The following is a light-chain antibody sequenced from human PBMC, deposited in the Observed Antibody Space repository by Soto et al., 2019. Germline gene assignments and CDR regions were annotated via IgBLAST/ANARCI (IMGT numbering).Light chain of an antibody. V-gene: IGLV1-44*01. Sequence: QTVVTQPPSASGTPGQRVTISCSGSSSNIGSNTVNWYKQLPGTAPKLLIYTNNQRPSGVPDRFSGSKSGTSASLAISGLQSEDEADYYCAAWDDSLNGVVFGGGTKLTVL. CDR1: SSNIGSNT. CDR3: AAWDDSLNGVV. CDR2: TNN. J-gene: IGLJ2*01.